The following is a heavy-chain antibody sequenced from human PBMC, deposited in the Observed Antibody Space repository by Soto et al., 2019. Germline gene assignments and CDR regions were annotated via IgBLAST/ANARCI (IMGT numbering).Heavy chain of an antibody. J-gene: IGHJ5*02. CDR1: GGSISSGGYY. Sequence: QVQLQESGPGLVKPSQTLSLTCTVSGGSISSGGYYWSWIRQHPGKGLEWIGYIYYSGSTYYYPSLKSRVTISVDTSKNQFSLKLSSVTAADTAVYYCARVTTIAAAGSVSGFDPWGQGTLVTVSS. CDR3: ARVTTIAAAGSVSGFDP. CDR2: IYYSGST. D-gene: IGHD6-13*01. V-gene: IGHV4-31*03.